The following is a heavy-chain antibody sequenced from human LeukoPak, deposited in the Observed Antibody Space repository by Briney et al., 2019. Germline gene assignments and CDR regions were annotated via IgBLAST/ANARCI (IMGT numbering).Heavy chain of an antibody. Sequence: GGSLRLPCAASGLTVSSNYMSWVRQAPGKGLEWVSSLYSGGNTYYADSVKGRFTISRDNSKNTLYLQMSSLKTEDTAVYYCARVVEWGGPFDYWGRGTLVTVSS. D-gene: IGHD1-26*01. J-gene: IGHJ4*02. CDR3: ARVVEWGGPFDY. CDR1: GLTVSSNY. CDR2: LYSGGNT. V-gene: IGHV3-66*02.